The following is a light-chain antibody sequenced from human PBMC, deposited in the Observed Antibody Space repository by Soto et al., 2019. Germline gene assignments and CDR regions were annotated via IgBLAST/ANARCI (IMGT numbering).Light chain of an antibody. CDR1: SGSIASNY. CDR2: EDN. CDR3: PSYDNTNQV. Sequence: NFMLTQPHSVSESPGKTVTISCTGSSGSIASNYVQWYQQRPGSAPTTVIYEDNQRPSWVPDRFSGSLDRSSKSASLTLSGMEAEDEADYYCPSYDNTNQVFGGGTKLTVL. V-gene: IGLV6-57*02. J-gene: IGLJ3*02.